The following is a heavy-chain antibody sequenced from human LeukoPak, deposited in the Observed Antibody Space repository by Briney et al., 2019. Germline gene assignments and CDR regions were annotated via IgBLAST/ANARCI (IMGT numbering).Heavy chain of an antibody. CDR3: ARDRGDGYDYFWDY. V-gene: IGHV4-61*01. Sequence: SETLSLTCTVSGGSISSSSYYWGWIRQPPGTGLEWIGYIYYSGSTNYNPSLKSRVTISVDTSKNQFSLKLSSVTAADTAVYYCARDRGDGYDYFWDYWGQGTLVTVSS. CDR1: GGSISSSSYY. CDR2: IYYSGST. D-gene: IGHD5-12*01. J-gene: IGHJ4*02.